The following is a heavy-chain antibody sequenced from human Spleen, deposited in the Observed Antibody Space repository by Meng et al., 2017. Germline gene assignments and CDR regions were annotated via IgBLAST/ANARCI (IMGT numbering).Heavy chain of an antibody. CDR2: FVNYVDT. CDR1: GYTFGSYG. J-gene: IGHJ4*02. CDR3: ASGTPGRSYCDY. Sequence: QVQVVQSGAEVKRPGASVRVSCKASGYTFGSYGICWVRQAPGQGLEWMGWFVNYVDTYPAPKFQGRVTMTTDTHTNTAFMELRSLTSDDTAVYYCASGTPGRSYCDYWGQGTLVTVSS. D-gene: IGHD2-15*01. V-gene: IGHV1-18*01.